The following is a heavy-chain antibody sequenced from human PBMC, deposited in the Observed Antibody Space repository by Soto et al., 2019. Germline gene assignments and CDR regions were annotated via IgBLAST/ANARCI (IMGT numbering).Heavy chain of an antibody. J-gene: IGHJ5*02. CDR2: ISAYNGNT. V-gene: IGHV1-18*01. Sequence: ASVKVSCKASGYTFTSYGISWVRQAPGQGLEWMGWISAYNGNTNYAQKLQGRVTMTTDTSTGTAYMELRSLRSDDTAVYYCARDGLASGYYYGGWFDPWGQGTLVTVSS. CDR1: GYTFTSYG. CDR3: ARDGLASGYYYGGWFDP. D-gene: IGHD3-22*01.